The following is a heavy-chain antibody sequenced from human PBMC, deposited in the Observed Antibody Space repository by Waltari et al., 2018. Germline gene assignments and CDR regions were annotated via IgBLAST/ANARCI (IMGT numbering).Heavy chain of an antibody. CDR1: GGSISRYY. J-gene: IGHJ3*02. Sequence: QVQLQESGPGLVKPSETLSLTCTVSGGSISRYYWSWLRQPAGKGLEWIGRIYTSGSTNYNPSLKSRVTMSVDTSKNQFSLKLSSVTAADTAVYYCARDPRWELHAFDIWGQGTMVTVSS. V-gene: IGHV4-4*07. CDR3: ARDPRWELHAFDI. CDR2: IYTSGST. D-gene: IGHD1-26*01.